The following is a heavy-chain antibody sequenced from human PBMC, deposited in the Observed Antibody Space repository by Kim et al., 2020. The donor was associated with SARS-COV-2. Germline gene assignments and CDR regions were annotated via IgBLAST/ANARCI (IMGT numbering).Heavy chain of an antibody. CDR3: ARGVRGWAGYYFDY. V-gene: IGHV4-31*02. J-gene: IGHJ4*02. D-gene: IGHD3-10*01. Sequence: NPSLKSRVTISVDTSKNQFSLKLSSVTAADTAVYYCARGVRGWAGYYFDYWGQGTLVTVSS.